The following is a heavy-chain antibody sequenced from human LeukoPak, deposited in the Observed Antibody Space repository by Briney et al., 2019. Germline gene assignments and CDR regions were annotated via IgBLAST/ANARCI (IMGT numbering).Heavy chain of an antibody. D-gene: IGHD4-17*01. J-gene: IGHJ6*02. CDR3: ARDYYADYAGYYYYGMDV. Sequence: ASVKVSCKASGYIFTNYGITWVRQAPGQGLEWMGWISVYNGDTNYAQSLQGRVTMTTETSTNTAYMELRSLRSDDTAVYYCARDYYADYAGYYYYGMDVWGQGTTVTVSS. CDR1: GYIFTNYG. V-gene: IGHV1-18*01. CDR2: ISVYNGDT.